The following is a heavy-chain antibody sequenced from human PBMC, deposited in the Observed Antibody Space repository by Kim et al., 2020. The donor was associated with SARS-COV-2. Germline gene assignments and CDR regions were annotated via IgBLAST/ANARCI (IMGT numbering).Heavy chain of an antibody. CDR1: GGSISSGGYS. CDR2: IYHSGST. J-gene: IGHJ5*02. Sequence: SETLSLTCAVSGGSISSGGYSWSWIRQPPGKGLEWIGYIYHSGSTYYNPSLKSRVTISVDRSKNQFSLKLSSVTAADTAVYYCARKYVHNWFDPWGQGTLVTVSS. D-gene: IGHD3-16*01. CDR3: ARKYVHNWFDP. V-gene: IGHV4-30-2*01.